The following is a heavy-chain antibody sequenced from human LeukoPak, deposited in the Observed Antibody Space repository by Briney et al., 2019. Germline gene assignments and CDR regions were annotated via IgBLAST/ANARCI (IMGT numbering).Heavy chain of an antibody. CDR1: GFTFSSFA. D-gene: IGHD3-10*01. V-gene: IGHV3-15*01. Sequence: PGGSLRLSCAASGFTFSSFAMSWVRQAPGKGLEWVGRIKSKTDGGTTDCAAPVKGRFTISRDDSKNTLYPQMNSLKTEDTAVYYCTTDPEGGPQSITMVRGVIKVLAFDYWGQGTLVTVSS. CDR3: TTDPEGGPQSITMVRGVIKVLAFDY. J-gene: IGHJ4*02. CDR2: IKSKTDGGTT.